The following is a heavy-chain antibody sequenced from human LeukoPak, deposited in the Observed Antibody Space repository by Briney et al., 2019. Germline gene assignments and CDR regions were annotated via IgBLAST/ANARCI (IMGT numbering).Heavy chain of an antibody. J-gene: IGHJ3*02. CDR3: ARDFSPMRADSTGGNVWFDAFDI. CDR1: GFTFSNQW. Sequence: PGGSLRLSCAASGFTFSNQWMTWVRQAPWKGLEWVANLKQDGSKDHYVDSVKGRFTTSRDSAKNSVYLQMNSLRAEDTAVYYCARDFSPMRADSTGGNVWFDAFDIWGQGTMVTVSS. D-gene: IGHD3-16*01. CDR2: LKQDGSKD. V-gene: IGHV3-7*01.